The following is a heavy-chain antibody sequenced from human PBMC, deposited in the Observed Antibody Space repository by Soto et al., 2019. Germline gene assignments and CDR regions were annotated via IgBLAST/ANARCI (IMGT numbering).Heavy chain of an antibody. V-gene: IGHV4-34*01. J-gene: IGHJ4*02. CDR2: INHSGST. CDR3: ASALTFGGVTTTSDY. CDR1: GGSFSGYY. D-gene: IGHD3-16*01. Sequence: SETLSLTCAVYGGSFSGYYWSWVRQPPWKGMEWIGEINHSGSTNYNPSLKRRVTISVDTSKNQFSLKLSSVTAADTAVYYCASALTFGGVTTTSDYWGQGTLVTVSS.